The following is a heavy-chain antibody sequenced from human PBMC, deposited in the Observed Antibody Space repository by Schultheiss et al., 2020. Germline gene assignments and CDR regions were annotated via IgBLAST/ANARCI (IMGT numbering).Heavy chain of an antibody. CDR3: ARDCFGDYCSGGSCYHRVDLGYYYGMDV. V-gene: IGHV1-18*01. CDR2: ISAYNGNT. J-gene: IGHJ6*02. CDR1: GYTFTSYG. D-gene: IGHD2-15*01. Sequence: AYVTVSGKASGYTFTSYGISWVRQAPGQGLEWMGWISAYNGNTNYAQKLQGRVTMTTDTSTSTAYMELRSLRSDDTAVYYCARDCFGDYCSGGSCYHRVDLGYYYGMDVWGQGTTVTVSS.